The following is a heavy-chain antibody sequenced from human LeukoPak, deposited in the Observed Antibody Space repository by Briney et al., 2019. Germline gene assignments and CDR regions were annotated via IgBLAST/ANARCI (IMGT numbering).Heavy chain of an antibody. V-gene: IGHV4-59*01. CDR2: IYYSGST. CDR3: ATGYSSGWYDY. J-gene: IGHJ4*02. CDR1: GGSISSYY. D-gene: IGHD6-19*01. Sequence: SETLSLTCTVSGGSISSYYWSWIRQPPGKGLEWIGYIYYSGSTNYNPSLKRRVTISVDTSKNQFSLKLSSVTAADTAVYYCATGYSSGWYDYWGQGTLVTVSS.